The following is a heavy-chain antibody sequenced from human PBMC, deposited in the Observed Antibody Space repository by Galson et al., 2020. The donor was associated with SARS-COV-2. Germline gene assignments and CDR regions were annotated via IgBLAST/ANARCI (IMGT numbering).Heavy chain of an antibody. J-gene: IGHJ6*02. D-gene: IGHD3-10*01. CDR1: DGSFSGYY. CDR3: AREKFVLHTTAWFGQKDVISYGLGV. Sequence: SQASETLSLTCAVQDGSFSGYYSWHWIRQSPGKGLEWIGEVHHSGSTHSNPSLERRAIVSIDTSRTVFSLRLPSVTAADAGVYYCAREKFVLHTTAWFGQKDVISYGLGVWAQGTTVTVSS. V-gene: IGHV4-34*01. CDR2: VHHSGST.